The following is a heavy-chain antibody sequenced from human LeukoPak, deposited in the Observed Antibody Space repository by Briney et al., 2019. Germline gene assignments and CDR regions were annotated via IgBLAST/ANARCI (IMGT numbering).Heavy chain of an antibody. V-gene: IGHV1-24*01. CDR3: ATRGSTGGGYYYYGMDV. CDR2: FDPEDGET. CDR1: GYTLTELS. Sequence: ASVKVSCKVSGYTLTELSMHWVRQAPGKGLEWMGGFDPEDGETIYAQKFQGRVTMTEDTSTDTAYMELSSLRSEDTAVYYCATRGSTGGGYYYYGMDVWGQGTTVTVSS. J-gene: IGHJ6*02. D-gene: IGHD4-17*01.